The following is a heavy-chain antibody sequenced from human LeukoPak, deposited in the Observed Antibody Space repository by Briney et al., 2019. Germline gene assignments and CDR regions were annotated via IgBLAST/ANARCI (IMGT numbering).Heavy chain of an antibody. CDR1: GGSISSGDYY. CDR2: IYYSGST. J-gene: IGHJ4*02. CDR3: ARVSRYSSGGTGYFDY. Sequence: SETLSLTCTVSGGSISSGDYYWSWIRQPPGKGLEWIGYIYYSGSTYYNPSLKSRVTISVDTSKNQFSLKLSSVTAADTAVYYCARVSRYSSGGTGYFDYWGQGTLVTVSS. D-gene: IGHD6-19*01. V-gene: IGHV4-30-4*08.